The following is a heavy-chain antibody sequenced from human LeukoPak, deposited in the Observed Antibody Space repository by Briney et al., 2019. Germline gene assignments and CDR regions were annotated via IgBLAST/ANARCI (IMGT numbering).Heavy chain of an antibody. Sequence: PGGSLRLSCAASGFAVSSNYMSWVRQAPGKGLEWVSVIYSGGSTYYADSVKGRFTISRDNSKNTLYLQMNSLRAEDTAVYYCARDLSSCSGGSCFYYYYYGMDVWGQGTTVTVSS. J-gene: IGHJ6*02. CDR1: GFAVSSNY. D-gene: IGHD2-15*01. CDR3: ARDLSSCSGGSCFYYYYYGMDV. V-gene: IGHV3-66*01. CDR2: IYSGGST.